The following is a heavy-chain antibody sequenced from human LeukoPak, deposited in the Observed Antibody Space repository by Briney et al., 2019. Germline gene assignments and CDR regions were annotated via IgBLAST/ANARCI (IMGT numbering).Heavy chain of an antibody. CDR2: SNAGNGNT. Sequence: ASVKVSCKASGYTFTSYGISWVRQAPGQGLEWTGWSNAGNGNTKYSQEFQGRVTITRDTSASTAYMELSSLRSEDMAVYYCARDGGGGDLDYWGQGTLVTVSS. V-gene: IGHV1-3*02. J-gene: IGHJ4*02. CDR3: ARDGGGGDLDY. CDR1: GYTFTSYG. D-gene: IGHD3-16*01.